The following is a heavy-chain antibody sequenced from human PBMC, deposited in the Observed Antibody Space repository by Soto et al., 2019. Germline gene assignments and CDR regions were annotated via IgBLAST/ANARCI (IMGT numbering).Heavy chain of an antibody. CDR1: GGSISSGDYY. D-gene: IGHD4-17*01. J-gene: IGHJ4*02. CDR2: IYYSGST. CDR3: ARGRDATVTTL. V-gene: IGHV4-30-4*01. Sequence: ASETLSLTCTVSGGSISSGDYYWSWIRQPPGKGLEWIGYIYYSGSTYYNPSLKSRVTISVDTSKNQFSLKLSSVTAADTAVYYCARGRDATVTTLWGQGTLVTVS.